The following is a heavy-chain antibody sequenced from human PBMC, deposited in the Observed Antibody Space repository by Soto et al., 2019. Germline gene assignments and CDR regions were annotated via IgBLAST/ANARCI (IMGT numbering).Heavy chain of an antibody. CDR2: INASGSKI. CDR3: ASHYDMWSGYLSPVDY. CDR1: GFTFTNYA. J-gene: IGHJ4*02. V-gene: IGHV3-23*01. D-gene: IGHD3-3*01. Sequence: GGSLRLSCAASGFTFTNYAMSWVRQAPGKGLEWISTINASGSKIYYADSVKGRFTISRDNAKNSLYLEMNSLRDEDTAVYYCASHYDMWSGYLSPVDYWGQGTLVTVSS.